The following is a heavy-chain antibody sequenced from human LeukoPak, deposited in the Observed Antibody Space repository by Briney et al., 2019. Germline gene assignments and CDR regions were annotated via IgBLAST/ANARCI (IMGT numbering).Heavy chain of an antibody. D-gene: IGHD5-12*01. CDR1: GYTFTSYG. V-gene: IGHV1-2*02. J-gene: IGHJ6*02. Sequence: GASVKVSCKASGYTFTSYGISWVRQAPGQGLEWMGWINPNSGGTNYAQKFQGRVTMTRDTSISTAYMELSRLRSDDTAVYYCARDRLLRARGLHYYYYGMDVWGQGTTVTVSS. CDR3: ARDRLLRARGLHYYYYGMDV. CDR2: INPNSGGT.